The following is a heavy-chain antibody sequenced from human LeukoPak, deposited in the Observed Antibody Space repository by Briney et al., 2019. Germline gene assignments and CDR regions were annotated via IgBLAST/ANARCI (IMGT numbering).Heavy chain of an antibody. CDR3: ATDAYLLFGEFAY. J-gene: IGHJ4*02. D-gene: IGHD3-10*01. CDR2: IKSNNDGGAT. CDR1: GFSFRNTW. Sequence: GGSLRLSCAASGFSFRNTWMSWVRQSPGRGLEWVGRIKSNNDGGATVYSAPVKGRFTISRDDSKNTLYLQMDSLKAEDTAVYYCATDAYLLFGEFAYWGQGILVTVSS. V-gene: IGHV3-15*01.